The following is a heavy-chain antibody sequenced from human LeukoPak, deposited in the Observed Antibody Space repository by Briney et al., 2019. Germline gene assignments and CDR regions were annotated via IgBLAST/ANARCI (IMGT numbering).Heavy chain of an antibody. CDR2: INTSGGTT. J-gene: IGHJ5*02. CDR3: AKGYNWHDR. V-gene: IGHV3-23*01. CDR1: GFTFSSYG. Sequence: GGSLRLSCAASGFTFSSYGMTWVRQAPGKGLEWVSTINTSGGTTYYTDSVKGRFTGSRDNSKNTLYLQMNSLRAEDTVVYYCAKGYNWHDRWGQGTLVTVSS.